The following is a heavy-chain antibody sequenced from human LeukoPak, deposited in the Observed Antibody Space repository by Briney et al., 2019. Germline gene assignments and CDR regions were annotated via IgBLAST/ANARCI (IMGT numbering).Heavy chain of an antibody. Sequence: SETLSLTCAVYGGSFSGYYWSWIRQPPGKGLEWIVEINHSGSTNYNPSLKSRVTISVDTSKIQFSLKLSSVTAADTAVYYCARGDTLDGYNYSFFDYWGQGTLVTVSS. CDR3: ARGDTLDGYNYSFFDY. CDR2: INHSGST. D-gene: IGHD5-24*01. J-gene: IGHJ4*02. CDR1: GGSFSGYY. V-gene: IGHV4-34*01.